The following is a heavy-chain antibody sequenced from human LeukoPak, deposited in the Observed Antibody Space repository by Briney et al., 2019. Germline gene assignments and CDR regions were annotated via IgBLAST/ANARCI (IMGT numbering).Heavy chain of an antibody. CDR2: IYTSGST. Sequence: SETLSLTCTVSGGSISSYYWSWIRQPAGKGLEWIGRIYTSGSTNYNPSLKSRVTISVDTSKNQFSLKLSSVTAADTAVHYCARLVSSGWYLHRPRFDYWGQGTLVTVSS. CDR1: GGSISSYY. CDR3: ARLVSSGWYLHRPRFDY. D-gene: IGHD6-19*01. V-gene: IGHV4-4*07. J-gene: IGHJ4*02.